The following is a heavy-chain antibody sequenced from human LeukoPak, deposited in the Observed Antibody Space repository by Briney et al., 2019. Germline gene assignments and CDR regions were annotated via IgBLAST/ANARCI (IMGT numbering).Heavy chain of an antibody. J-gene: IGHJ4*02. V-gene: IGHV3-21*01. Sequence: GGSLRLSCAASGFMFGSFSMNWVRQAPGRGLEWVSSISSSGSVTYYADSVKGRFTVSKDNARNSLHLQMNNLAVEDTATYFCARGQPDSGGHYYSWYFDYWGQGTPVTVSS. D-gene: IGHD3-22*01. CDR3: ARGQPDSGGHYYSWYFDY. CDR1: GFMFGSFS. CDR2: ISSSGSVT.